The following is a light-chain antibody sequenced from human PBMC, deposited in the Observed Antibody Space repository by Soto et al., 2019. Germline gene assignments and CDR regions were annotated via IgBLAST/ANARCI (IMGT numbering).Light chain of an antibody. Sequence: ELVWTQSPATLSLSPGERATLSCRASQSVSSYLAWFQHKPCQAPRLLIDDAFSRATGIPARFSGSGSGTDSTLTIYTLEPPDCAVYYCQRRSNWPPDTFGQGTKLQIK. V-gene: IGKV3-11*01. CDR2: DAF. J-gene: IGKJ2*01. CDR1: QSVSSY. CDR3: QRRSNWPPDT.